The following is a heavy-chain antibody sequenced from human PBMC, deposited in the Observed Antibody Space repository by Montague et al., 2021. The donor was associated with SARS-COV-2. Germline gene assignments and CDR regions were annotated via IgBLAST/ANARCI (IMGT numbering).Heavy chain of an antibody. CDR3: ARDSRGDSEHFDY. Sequence: SETLSLTCAVSGGSISSSNWWSWVRQPPGKGLEWIGEIYHSGSTNYNPSLKSRVTISVDKSKNQFSLKLSSVTAADTAVYYCARDSRGDSEHFDYWGQGTLVTVSS. V-gene: IGHV4-4*02. D-gene: IGHD3-10*01. CDR2: IYHSGST. J-gene: IGHJ4*02. CDR1: GGSISSSNW.